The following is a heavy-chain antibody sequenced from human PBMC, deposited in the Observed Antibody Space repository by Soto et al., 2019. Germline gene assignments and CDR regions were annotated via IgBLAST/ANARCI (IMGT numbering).Heavy chain of an antibody. CDR2: IYYRGNT. V-gene: IGHV4-39*01. D-gene: IGHD3-9*01. CDR3: ARLEGLATHSYYFDY. CDR1: GDSINSDNYY. Sequence: KPSETLSLTCSVSGDSINSDNYYWGWIRQPPGKGLEWIGSIYYRGNTYYNPSLKTRVTISLDKSKSQFSLKLNSVTAADSAVYFCARLEGLATHSYYFDYWGQGNLVTVSS. J-gene: IGHJ4*02.